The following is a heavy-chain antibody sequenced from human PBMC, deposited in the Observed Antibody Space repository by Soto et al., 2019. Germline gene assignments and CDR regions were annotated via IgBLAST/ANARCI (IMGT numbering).Heavy chain of an antibody. CDR3: ARGTVTSGRWFGP. CDR1: ASTFTGYT. Sequence: GASVKVSCKASASTFTGYTINWVRQAPGQGLEWMGWISTFNGNTKYAGNFEGRVTMTTNTSTTTAYMELTSLTFDDTAVYFCARGTVTSGRWFGPWGQGTLVTVSS. V-gene: IGHV1-18*04. J-gene: IGHJ5*02. CDR2: ISTFNGNT. D-gene: IGHD4-17*01.